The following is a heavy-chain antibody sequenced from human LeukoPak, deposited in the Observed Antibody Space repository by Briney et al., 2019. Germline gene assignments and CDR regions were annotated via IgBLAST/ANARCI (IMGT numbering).Heavy chain of an antibody. D-gene: IGHD1-26*01. J-gene: IGHJ4*02. V-gene: IGHV1-2*02. CDR3: ASLRGEWEQLDY. Sequence: ASVKVSCTASGYTFTGYYMHWVRQAPGQGLEWMGWINPNSGGTNYAQKFQGRVTMTRDTSISTAYMELSRLRPDDTAVYYCASLRGEWEQLDYWGQGTLVTVSS. CDR2: INPNSGGT. CDR1: GYTFTGYY.